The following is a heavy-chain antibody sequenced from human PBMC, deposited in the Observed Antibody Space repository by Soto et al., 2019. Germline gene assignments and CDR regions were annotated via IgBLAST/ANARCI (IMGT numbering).Heavy chain of an antibody. CDR1: GFTFSSYA. D-gene: IGHD3-9*01. Sequence: GGSLRLSCASSGFTFSSYAMSWVRQAPGKGLEWVSAIGGSGGSTYYADSVKGRFTISRDNSKNTLYLQMNSLRAEDTAVYYCATNDWLDAFDIWGQGTMVTVSS. J-gene: IGHJ3*02. V-gene: IGHV3-23*01. CDR3: ATNDWLDAFDI. CDR2: IGGSGGST.